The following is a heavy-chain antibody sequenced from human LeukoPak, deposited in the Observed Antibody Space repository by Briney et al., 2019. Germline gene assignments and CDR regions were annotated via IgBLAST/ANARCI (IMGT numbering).Heavy chain of an antibody. CDR3: ARVFGLGHQIDY. CDR2: MNPNSGNT. V-gene: IGHV1-8*01. Sequence: ASVTVSFKASGYTFTSYDINWVRQATGQGLEWMGWMNPNSGNTGYAQKFQGRVTMTRNTSISTAYMELSSLRSEDTAVYYCARVFGLGHQIDYWGQGTLVTVSS. D-gene: IGHD3-16*01. J-gene: IGHJ4*02. CDR1: GYTFTSYD.